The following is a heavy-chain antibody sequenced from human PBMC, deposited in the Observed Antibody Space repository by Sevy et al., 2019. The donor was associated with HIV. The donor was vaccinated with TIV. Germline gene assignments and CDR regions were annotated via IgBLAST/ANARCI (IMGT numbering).Heavy chain of an antibody. Sequence: GGSLRLSCVASGFTFSSYAMSWVRQAPGKGLEWVSAISGSGGSTYYADSVKGRFTISRDNSKNTLYLQMNSLRAEDTAVYYCAKLHRTVRYFDWLPHPIDYWGQGTLVTVSS. V-gene: IGHV3-23*01. CDR2: ISGSGGST. J-gene: IGHJ4*02. CDR3: AKLHRTVRYFDWLPHPIDY. CDR1: GFTFSSYA. D-gene: IGHD3-9*01.